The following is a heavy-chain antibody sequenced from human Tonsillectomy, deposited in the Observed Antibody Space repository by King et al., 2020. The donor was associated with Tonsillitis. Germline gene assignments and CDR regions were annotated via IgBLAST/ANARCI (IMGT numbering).Heavy chain of an antibody. Sequence: EAQLVQSGGGLVQPGGSLRLSCAASGFTFTTYWMTWVRQVPGKGLEWVANVRQDGRERYYVDSVKSRFTVSRDNAENSLYLQMNTLRAEDTAVYYCARVANRYFDEWGQGTLVTVSS. CDR2: VRQDGRER. CDR1: GFTFTTYW. J-gene: IGHJ4*02. V-gene: IGHV3-7*03. CDR3: ARVANRYFDE.